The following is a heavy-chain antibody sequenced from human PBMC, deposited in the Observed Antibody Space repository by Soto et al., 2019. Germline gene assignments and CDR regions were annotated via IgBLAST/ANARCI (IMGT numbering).Heavy chain of an antibody. CDR1: GFTFSSYA. V-gene: IGHV3-23*01. J-gene: IGHJ6*02. CDR2: ISGSGGTT. Sequence: LRLSCAASGFTFSSYAMTWVRQAPGQGLEWVASISGSGGTTNYADSVKGRFAISRDNSKNTAYLQMNSLRAEDTAMYYCARRTPPYSSSDYYYGMDVWGQGTTVTVSS. D-gene: IGHD6-6*01. CDR3: ARRTPPYSSSDYYYGMDV.